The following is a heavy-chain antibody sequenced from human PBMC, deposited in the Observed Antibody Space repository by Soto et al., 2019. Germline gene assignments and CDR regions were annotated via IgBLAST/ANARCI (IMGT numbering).Heavy chain of an antibody. Sequence: QVQLVESGGGVVQPGRSLRLSCAASGFTFSSYAMHWVRQAPGKGLEWVAVISYDGSNKYYADSVKGRFTISRDNSKNTLYLQMNSLSAEDTAVYYCARVYGDYWYFDLWGRGTLVTVSS. CDR2: ISYDGSNK. D-gene: IGHD4-17*01. CDR3: ARVYGDYWYFDL. CDR1: GFTFSSYA. V-gene: IGHV3-30-3*01. J-gene: IGHJ2*01.